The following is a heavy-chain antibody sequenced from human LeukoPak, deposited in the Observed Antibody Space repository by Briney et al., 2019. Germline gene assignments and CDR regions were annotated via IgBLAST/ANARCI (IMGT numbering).Heavy chain of an antibody. Sequence: PSETLSLTCAVSGYSISSGYYWGWIRQPPGKGLEWIGSIYHSGSTYYNPSLKSRVTISVDTSKNQFSLKLSSVTAADTAVYYCARDGFLEWFPTDYYYYYGMDVWGQGTTVTVSS. CDR2: IYHSGST. CDR3: ARDGFLEWFPTDYYYYYGMDV. V-gene: IGHV4-38-2*01. D-gene: IGHD3-3*01. J-gene: IGHJ6*02. CDR1: GYSISSGYY.